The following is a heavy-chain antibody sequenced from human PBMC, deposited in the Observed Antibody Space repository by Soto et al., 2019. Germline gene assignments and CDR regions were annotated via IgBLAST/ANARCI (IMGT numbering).Heavy chain of an antibody. CDR3: ARAVPGSSGYGHDAFDI. J-gene: IGHJ3*02. CDR2: IKQDGSEK. CDR1: GFTFSSYW. V-gene: IGHV3-7*01. D-gene: IGHD3-22*01. Sequence: XGSLRLSCAASGFTFSSYWMSWVRQAAGKGLEWVANIKQDGSEKYYVDSVKGRFTISRDNAKNSLYLQMNRLRAEDTAVYYCARAVPGSSGYGHDAFDIWGQGTMVTVSS.